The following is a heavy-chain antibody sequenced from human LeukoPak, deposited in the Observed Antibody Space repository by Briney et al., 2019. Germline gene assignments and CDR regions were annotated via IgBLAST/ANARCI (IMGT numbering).Heavy chain of an antibody. D-gene: IGHD5-24*01. CDR1: GGSISSSSYY. J-gene: IGHJ4*02. CDR3: ARFRDLFDY. Sequence: PSETLSLTCTVSGGSISSSSYYWGWIRQPPGKGLEWIGSIYYSGSTYYNPSLKSRVTISVDTSKNQFSLKLSSVTAADTAVYYCARFRDLFDYWGQGTLVTVSS. CDR2: IYYSGST. V-gene: IGHV4-39*01.